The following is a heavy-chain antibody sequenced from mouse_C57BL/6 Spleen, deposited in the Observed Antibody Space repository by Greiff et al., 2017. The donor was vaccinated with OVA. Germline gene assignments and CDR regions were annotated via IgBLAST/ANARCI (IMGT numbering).Heavy chain of an antibody. J-gene: IGHJ3*01. V-gene: IGHV1-15*01. D-gene: IGHD3-2*02. Sequence: VKLMESGAELVRPGASVTLSCKASGYTFTDYEMHWVKQTPVHGLEWIGAIDPETGGTAYNQKFKGKAILTADKSSSTAYMELRSLTSEDSAVYYCTKTAQGFAYWGQGTLVTVSA. CDR2: IDPETGGT. CDR3: TKTAQGFAY. CDR1: GYTFTDYE.